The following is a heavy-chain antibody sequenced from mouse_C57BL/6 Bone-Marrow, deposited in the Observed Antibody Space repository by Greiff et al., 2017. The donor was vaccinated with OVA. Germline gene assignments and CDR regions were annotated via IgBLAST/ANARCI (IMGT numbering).Heavy chain of an antibody. CDR3: ARSYYGSSPAWFAY. J-gene: IGHJ3*01. D-gene: IGHD1-1*01. CDR2: ILPSIGRT. Sequence: QVQLQQSGSELRSPGSSVKLSCKDFDSEVFPIAYMSWVRQKPGHGFEWIGGILPSIGRTIYGEKFEDKATLDADTLSNTAYMQLSSLTSEDSAVYYCARSYYGSSPAWFAYWGQGTLVTVSA. CDR1: DSEVFPIAY. V-gene: IGHV15-2*01.